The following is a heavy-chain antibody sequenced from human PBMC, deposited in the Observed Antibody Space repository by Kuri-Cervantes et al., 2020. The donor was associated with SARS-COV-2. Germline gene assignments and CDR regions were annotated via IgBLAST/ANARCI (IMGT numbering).Heavy chain of an antibody. CDR2: IYYSGSI. J-gene: IGHJ4*02. Sequence: SETLSLTCTVSGGSISSSSYYWGWIRQPPGKGLEWIGSIYYSGSIYYNPSLKSRVTISVDTSKNQFSLKLSSVTAADTAVYYCARQGTIVVVPAALKTYFDYWGQGTLVTVSS. D-gene: IGHD2-2*01. V-gene: IGHV4-39*01. CDR3: ARQGTIVVVPAALKTYFDY. CDR1: GGSISSSSYY.